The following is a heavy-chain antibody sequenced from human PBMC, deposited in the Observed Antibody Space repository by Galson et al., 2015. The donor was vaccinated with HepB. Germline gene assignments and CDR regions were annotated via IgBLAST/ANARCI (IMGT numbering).Heavy chain of an antibody. J-gene: IGHJ6*03. CDR1: GFTVSSNH. V-gene: IGHV3-66*01. CDR2: IYSGGST. CDR3: AREYPYYMDV. Sequence: SLRLSCAASGFTVSSNHMSWVRQAPGKGLEWVSVIYSGGSTYYADSVKGRFTISRDNSKNTLYLQMNSLRAEDTAVYYCAREYPYYMDVWGKGTTVTVSS.